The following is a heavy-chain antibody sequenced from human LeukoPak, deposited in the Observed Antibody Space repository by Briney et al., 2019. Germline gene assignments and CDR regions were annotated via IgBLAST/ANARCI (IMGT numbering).Heavy chain of an antibody. D-gene: IGHD5-24*01. CDR1: GYTLTELS. Sequence: GASVKVSCKVSGYTLTELSMHWVRQAPGKGLEWMGGFDPEDGETIYAQKFQGRATMTEDTSTDTAYMELSSLRSEDTAVYYCATVPKRWLQLPHFDYWGQGTLVTVSS. CDR2: FDPEDGET. CDR3: ATVPKRWLQLPHFDY. J-gene: IGHJ4*02. V-gene: IGHV1-24*01.